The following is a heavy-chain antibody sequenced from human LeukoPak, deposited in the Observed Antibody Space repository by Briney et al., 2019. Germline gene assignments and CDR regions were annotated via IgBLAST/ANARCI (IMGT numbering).Heavy chain of an antibody. CDR2: ISGSGGST. CDR3: ASITMIVVAQGPFDY. V-gene: IGHV3-23*01. Sequence: GGSLRLSCAASGFTFSSYAMSWVRQAPGKGLEWVSAISGSGGSTYYADSVKGRFTISRDNSKNTLYLQMNSLRAEDTAVYYCASITMIVVAQGPFDYWGQGTLVTVPS. D-gene: IGHD3-22*01. J-gene: IGHJ4*02. CDR1: GFTFSSYA.